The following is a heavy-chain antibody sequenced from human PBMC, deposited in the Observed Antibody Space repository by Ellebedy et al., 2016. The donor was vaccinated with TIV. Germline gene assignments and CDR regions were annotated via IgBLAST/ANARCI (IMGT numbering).Heavy chain of an antibody. CDR1: GYTLTELS. D-gene: IGHD5-12*01. CDR3: ATRYSGYEDGFDY. J-gene: IGHJ4*02. CDR2: FDPEDGET. V-gene: IGHV1-24*01. Sequence: AASVKVSCKISGYTLTELSMHWARQTPGKGLEWMGGFDPEDGETIYAQKFQGRVTMTEDTSTDTAYMKLSNLRSADTAVYYCATRYSGYEDGFDYWGQGTLVTVSS.